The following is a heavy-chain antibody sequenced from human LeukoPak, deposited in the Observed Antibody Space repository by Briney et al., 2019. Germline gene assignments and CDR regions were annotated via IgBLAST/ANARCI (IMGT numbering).Heavy chain of an antibody. CDR1: GGSMTSGGDY. CDR3: ARDSWP. Sequence: SETLSLTCTVSGGSMTSGGDYWTWIRQPAGKELEWIGLIYTGGSTNYNPSLKSRVTISIDTSRNQFSLKLTSVTAADTAVYYCARDSWPWGQGTLVTVSS. J-gene: IGHJ5*02. CDR2: IYTGGST. V-gene: IGHV4-61*02.